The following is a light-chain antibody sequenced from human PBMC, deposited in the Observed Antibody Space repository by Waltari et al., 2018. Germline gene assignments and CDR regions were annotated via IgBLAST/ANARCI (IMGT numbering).Light chain of an antibody. CDR1: SIDIGRYNY. V-gene: IGLV2-14*01. Sequence: QSALTQPASVSGSPGQAITISCTGTSIDIGRYNYVSWYQQHPGQAPELVISEVSNRPSGVAKRFSGSKSGNRAALTISGLQAEDGAHYYCSSDTNSGNVVFGGGTKLTVL. CDR3: SSDTNSGNVV. J-gene: IGLJ2*01. CDR2: EVS.